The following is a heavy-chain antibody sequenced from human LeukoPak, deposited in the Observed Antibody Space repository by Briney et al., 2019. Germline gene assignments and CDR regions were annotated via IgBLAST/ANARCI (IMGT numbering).Heavy chain of an antibody. V-gene: IGHV3-30-3*01. CDR1: GFTFSSSA. CDR3: ARDRYCTTTRCSDY. Sequence: GGSLRLSCAASGFTFSSSALHWVRQTPGKGLEWVAVLSCDGSNKNLADSVKGRFTISRDNSGNTLYLEMNSLRAEDTAVYYCARDRYCTTTRCSDYWGQGTLVTVSS. D-gene: IGHD2-2*01. J-gene: IGHJ4*02. CDR2: LSCDGSNK.